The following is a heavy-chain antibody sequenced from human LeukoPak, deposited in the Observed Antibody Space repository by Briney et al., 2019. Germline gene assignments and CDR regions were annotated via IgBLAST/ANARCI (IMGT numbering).Heavy chain of an antibody. Sequence: ASVKVSCKASGYTFTSFDTNWVRQATGQGLEWMGWMNPNNGNTGYAQKFQGRVTMTRDTAISTAYMELSSLTYEDTAVYYCARPTSRPSNYYHTDVWGKGTTVTVPS. D-gene: IGHD6-13*01. CDR2: MNPNNGNT. J-gene: IGHJ6*03. V-gene: IGHV1-8*01. CDR1: GYTFTSFD. CDR3: ARPTSRPSNYYHTDV.